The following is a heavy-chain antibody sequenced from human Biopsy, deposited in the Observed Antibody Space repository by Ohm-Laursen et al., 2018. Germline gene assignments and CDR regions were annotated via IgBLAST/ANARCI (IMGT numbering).Heavy chain of an antibody. CDR1: GYTFAGYY. CDR3: ARGVSFLPSEYFHH. Sequence: ASVKVSCKASGYTFAGYYLHWVRQATGQGLEWMGWMNPNTGNTAFAQKFQGRITMTRYTSISTAYMELRSLRSDDTAVYYCARGVSFLPSEYFHHWGQGTLVTVSS. CDR2: MNPNTGNT. J-gene: IGHJ1*01. D-gene: IGHD2-21*01. V-gene: IGHV1-8*01.